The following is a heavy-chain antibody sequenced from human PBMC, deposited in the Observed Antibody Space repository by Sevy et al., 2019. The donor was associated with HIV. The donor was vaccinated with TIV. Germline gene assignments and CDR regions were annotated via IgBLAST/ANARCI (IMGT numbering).Heavy chain of an antibody. D-gene: IGHD3-22*01. V-gene: IGHV1-24*01. CDR3: ATTKDYYDSSGSPFDY. Sequence: ASVKVSCEVSGYTLTELSMHWVRQAPGKGLEWMGSFEPEDGETVYAQKFQGRVTMTEDTSSDTAYMELSSLRSDDTAVYYCATTKDYYDSSGSPFDYWGPGTLVTVSS. J-gene: IGHJ4*02. CDR1: GYTLTELS. CDR2: FEPEDGET.